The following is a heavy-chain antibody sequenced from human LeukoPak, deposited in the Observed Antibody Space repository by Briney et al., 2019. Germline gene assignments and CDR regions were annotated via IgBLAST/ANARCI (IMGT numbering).Heavy chain of an antibody. D-gene: IGHD3-3*01. CDR1: GFTFSSNW. J-gene: IGHJ4*02. V-gene: IGHV3-7*01. Sequence: SGGSLRLSCTASGFTFSSNWMTWVRQAPGKGLEWVANINQDGGEKYYVDSVKGRFTISRDNAKKSLYLQMSSLRAEDSAIYYCARDRGDYDFWSGSPIDSWGQGTLVTVSS. CDR2: INQDGGEK. CDR3: ARDRGDYDFWSGSPIDS.